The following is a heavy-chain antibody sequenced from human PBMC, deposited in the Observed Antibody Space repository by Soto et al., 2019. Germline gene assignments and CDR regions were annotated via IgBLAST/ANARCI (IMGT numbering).Heavy chain of an antibody. Sequence: QITLKESGPTLVKPTQTLTLTCTFSEFSLSTGGVGVGWIRQPPGKALEWLALLYWDDDKRYTPSLKRRLTLTRDTSRNQVVLTMTNMDPVDTATYYCARRQSSSGNYDYWGQGTLVTVSS. J-gene: IGHJ4*02. CDR1: EFSLSTGGVG. CDR2: LYWDDDK. CDR3: ARRQSSSGNYDY. V-gene: IGHV2-5*02. D-gene: IGHD6-13*01.